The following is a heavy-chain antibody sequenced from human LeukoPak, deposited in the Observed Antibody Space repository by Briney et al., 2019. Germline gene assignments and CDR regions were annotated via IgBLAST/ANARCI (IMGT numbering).Heavy chain of an antibody. CDR1: GGSISNGDYY. Sequence: SETLSLTCTVSGGSISNGDYYWSWIRQPPGKGLEWIGYIYYSGSTYYNPSLKSRVTISVDTSKNQFSLKLSSVTAADTAVYYCARHDPDSSGWYFDYWGQGTLVTVSS. J-gene: IGHJ4*02. CDR2: IYYSGST. CDR3: ARHDPDSSGWYFDY. D-gene: IGHD6-19*01. V-gene: IGHV4-30-4*08.